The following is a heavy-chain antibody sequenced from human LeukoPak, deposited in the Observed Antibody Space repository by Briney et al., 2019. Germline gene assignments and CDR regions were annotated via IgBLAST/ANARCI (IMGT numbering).Heavy chain of an antibody. CDR2: IIPILGIA. V-gene: IGHV1-69*04. D-gene: IGHD6-19*01. CDR1: GGTFSSYA. CDR3: ARDSLIAVAGHRWGMDV. Sequence: ASVKVSCKAPGGTFSSYAISWMRQAPGQGLEWMGRIIPILGIANYAQKFQGRVTITADKSTSTAYMELSSLRSEDTAVYYCARDSLIAVAGHRWGMDVWGQGTTVTVSS. J-gene: IGHJ6*02.